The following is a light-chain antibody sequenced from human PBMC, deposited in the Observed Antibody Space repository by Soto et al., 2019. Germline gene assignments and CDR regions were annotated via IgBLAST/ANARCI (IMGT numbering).Light chain of an antibody. CDR1: SSDVGGYNY. Sequence: QSALTQPASVSGSPGQSITISCTGTSSDVGGYNYVSWYQHHPGKAPKLMIYDVDYRPSGVSTRFSASKSGNTASLTVSGLQAEDEADYYCTSYVGNDIWVFGGGTKVTVL. V-gene: IGLV2-14*03. J-gene: IGLJ3*02. CDR3: TSYVGNDIWV. CDR2: DVD.